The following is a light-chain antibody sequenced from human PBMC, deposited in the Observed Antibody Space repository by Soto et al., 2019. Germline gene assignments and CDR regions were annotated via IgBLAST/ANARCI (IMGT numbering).Light chain of an antibody. Sequence: QSALTQPASVSGSPGQSITISCTGTSSDVGGYNYVSWYQQHPGKAPKLMIYDVSNRPSGFSNRFSGSKSGNTASLTISGLQAEDEADYYCCSYTSSSPYVFGAGTQLTVL. CDR1: SSDVGGYNY. CDR3: CSYTSSSPYV. CDR2: DVS. J-gene: IGLJ1*01. V-gene: IGLV2-14*01.